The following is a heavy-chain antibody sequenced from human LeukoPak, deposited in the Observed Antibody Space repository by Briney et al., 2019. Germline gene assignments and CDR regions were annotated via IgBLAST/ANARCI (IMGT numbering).Heavy chain of an antibody. CDR2: INSDGSST. J-gene: IGHJ4*02. D-gene: IGHD7-27*01. CDR1: GFTFSGYW. Sequence: GSLRLSCAASGFTFSGYWMYWVRQAPGKRLVWVSLINSDGSSTNYADSVKGRFTISRDNAKNTLYLQVNSLRADDTAVYYCARHLGTYSDHWGQGTLVTVSS. V-gene: IGHV3-74*01. CDR3: ARHLGTYSDH.